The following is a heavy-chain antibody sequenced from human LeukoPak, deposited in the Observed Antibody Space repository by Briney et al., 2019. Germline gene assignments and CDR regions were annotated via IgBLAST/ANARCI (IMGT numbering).Heavy chain of an antibody. D-gene: IGHD5-12*01. Sequence: PSETLSLTCTVAAYSISSGYYWGWIRQPPGKGLEWLGSMYHSGSSYYNPSLKSRVTISVDTSENQFSLRLSSVTAADTAVYYCAREVGTVATYYDYWGQGTLVTVSS. V-gene: IGHV4-38-2*02. CDR1: AYSISSGYY. J-gene: IGHJ4*02. CDR3: AREVGTVATYYDY. CDR2: MYHSGSS.